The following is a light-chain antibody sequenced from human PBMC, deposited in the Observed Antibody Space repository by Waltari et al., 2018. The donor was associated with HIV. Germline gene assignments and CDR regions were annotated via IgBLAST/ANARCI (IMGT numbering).Light chain of an antibody. CDR2: VT. V-gene: IGLV2-11*01. CDR3: SSYTTSNTFV. J-gene: IGLJ1*01. Sequence: QSALTQPRSVSGSPGQSVTISCTGTSSDVGGFNYVSWYQQYPGRAPKLMIYVTKRPSGVPDRFSGSKSGNTASLTISGLQAEDEADYYCSSYTTSNTFVFGTGTKVTVL. CDR1: SSDVGGFNY.